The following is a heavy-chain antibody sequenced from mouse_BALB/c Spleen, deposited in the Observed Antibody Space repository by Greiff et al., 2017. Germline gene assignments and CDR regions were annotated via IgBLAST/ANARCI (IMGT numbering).Heavy chain of an antibody. CDR2: INPSNGRT. J-gene: IGHJ1*01. CDR3: ARGGLQVGWYFDV. V-gene: IGHV1S81*02. CDR1: GYTFTSYW. Sequence: QVHVKQPGAELVKPGASVKLSCKASGYTFTSYWMHWVKQRPGQGLEWIGEINPSNGRTNYNEKFKSKATLTVDKSSSTAYMQLSSLTSEDSAVYYGARGGLQVGWYFDVWGAGTTVTVSS. D-gene: IGHD2-14*01.